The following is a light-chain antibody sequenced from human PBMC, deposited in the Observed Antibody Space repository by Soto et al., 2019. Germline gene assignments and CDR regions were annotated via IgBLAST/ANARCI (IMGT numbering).Light chain of an antibody. Sequence: DIQMTQSPSTLSASVGDRVTITCRASEGLSTWLAWYQQKPGKAPNLLIFDASSLESGVPSRFSGSGYGTEFTLTISSLQPDDFATYYCQQYNVYPHTFGQGTKLEIK. CDR1: EGLSTW. CDR3: QQYNVYPHT. V-gene: IGKV1-5*01. CDR2: DAS. J-gene: IGKJ2*01.